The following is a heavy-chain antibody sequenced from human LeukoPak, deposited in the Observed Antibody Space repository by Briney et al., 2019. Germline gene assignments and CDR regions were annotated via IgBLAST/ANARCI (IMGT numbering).Heavy chain of an antibody. CDR2: IDWDDDK. Sequence: SGPALVKPTQTLTLTCTFSGFSLITSGMCVSWIRQPPGKALEWLALIDWDDDKYYSTSLKTRLTISKDTFRNQVVLTMTNMDPVDTATYYCARISAYGDYYFDYWGQGTLVTVSS. J-gene: IGHJ4*02. CDR1: GFSLITSGMC. D-gene: IGHD4-17*01. V-gene: IGHV2-70*01. CDR3: ARISAYGDYYFDY.